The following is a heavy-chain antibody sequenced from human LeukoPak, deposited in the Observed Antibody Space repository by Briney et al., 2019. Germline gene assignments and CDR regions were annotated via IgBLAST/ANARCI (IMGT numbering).Heavy chain of an antibody. CDR3: ARSSYGDYAQSPFFDY. V-gene: IGHV4-39*01. Sequence: SETLSLTCTVSGGSISSNSYYWGWIRQPPGKGLEWIGTIYYRGSTSYTPSLKSRVAISVDTSKNQFSLRLNSVTAADTALYYCARSSYGDYAQSPFFDYWGQGTLVTVSS. CDR1: GGSISSNSYY. D-gene: IGHD4-17*01. CDR2: IYYRGST. J-gene: IGHJ4*02.